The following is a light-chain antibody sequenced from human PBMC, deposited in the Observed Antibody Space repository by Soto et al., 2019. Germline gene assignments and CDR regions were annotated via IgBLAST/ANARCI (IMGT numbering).Light chain of an antibody. CDR1: QSVSSSY. Sequence: EIVLTQSPGTLSLSPGERATLSCRASQSVSSSYLAWYQQKPGQAPRLLIYGASRRATGIPDRFSGSGSGTDFTLTISRLEPEDLAVSYCQQYGSSPPLFTFGPGTKVDIK. V-gene: IGKV3-20*01. J-gene: IGKJ3*01. CDR2: GAS. CDR3: QQYGSSPPLFT.